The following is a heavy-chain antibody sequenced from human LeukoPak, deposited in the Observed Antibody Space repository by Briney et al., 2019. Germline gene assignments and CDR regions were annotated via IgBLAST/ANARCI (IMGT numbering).Heavy chain of an antibody. CDR2: IYYSGST. D-gene: IGHD2-21*01. Sequence: SETLSLTCTVSGVSISSYYWSWIRQPPGKGLEWIGYIYYSGSTNYNPSLKSRVTISVDTSKNQFSLKLSSVTAADTAVYYCAGPGEVRSYWGQGTLVTVSS. CDR1: GVSISSYY. V-gene: IGHV4-59*08. CDR3: AGPGEVRSY. J-gene: IGHJ4*02.